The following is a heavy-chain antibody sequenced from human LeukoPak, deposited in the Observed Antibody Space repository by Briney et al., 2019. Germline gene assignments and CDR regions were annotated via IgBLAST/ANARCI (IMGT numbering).Heavy chain of an antibody. D-gene: IGHD3-3*01. CDR3: ARSSQEWLQSVIWFDP. Sequence: ASVKVSCTASGGTFSSYAISWVRQAPGQGLEWMGGIIPIFGTANYAQKFQGRVTITADESTSTAYMELSSLRSEDTAVYYCARSSQEWLQSVIWFDPWGQGTLVTVSS. J-gene: IGHJ5*02. V-gene: IGHV1-69*01. CDR2: IIPIFGTA. CDR1: GGTFSSYA.